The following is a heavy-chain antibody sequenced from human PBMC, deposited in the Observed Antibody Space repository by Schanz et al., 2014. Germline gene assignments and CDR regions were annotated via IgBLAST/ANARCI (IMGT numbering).Heavy chain of an antibody. CDR1: GATFNSYA. D-gene: IGHD4-17*01. J-gene: IGHJ4*02. Sequence: QVRLVQSGSEVKKPGSSVKVSCKSSGATFNSYAFGWVRQAPGQGFEWVGSIIPPLRQTRYVQKFEERVIITADTSTTTVYMDLASLTSDDTAVYFCARIIDGDYLYWGQGTLVTVSS. V-gene: IGHV1-69*04. CDR3: ARIIDGDYLY. CDR2: IIPPLRQT.